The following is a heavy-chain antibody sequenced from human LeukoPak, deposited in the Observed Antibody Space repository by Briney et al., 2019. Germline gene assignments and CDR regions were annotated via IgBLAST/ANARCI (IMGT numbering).Heavy chain of an antibody. Sequence: GGSLRLSCAASAFTFSNCAMNWVRQAPGKGLEWVSAISGSGGSTYYADSVKGRFTISRDNAKNSLYLQMNSLRAEDTAVYYCAELGITMIGGVWGKGTTVTISS. CDR1: AFTFSNCA. CDR2: ISGSGGST. CDR3: AELGITMIGGV. D-gene: IGHD3-10*02. J-gene: IGHJ6*04. V-gene: IGHV3-23*01.